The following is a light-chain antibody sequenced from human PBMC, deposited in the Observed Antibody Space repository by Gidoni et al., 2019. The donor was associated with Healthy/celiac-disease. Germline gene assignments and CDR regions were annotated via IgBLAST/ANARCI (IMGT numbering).Light chain of an antibody. J-gene: IGKJ1*01. CDR2: GAS. V-gene: IGKV3-15*01. Sequence: IVMTQSPATLSVSPGERATPSCRASQSVSSTLAWYQQKPGQAPRLLSYGASTRATGIPARFSGSGSGTEFTLTISSLQSEDFAVYYCQQYNNWPRTFGQGTKVEIK. CDR3: QQYNNWPRT. CDR1: QSVSST.